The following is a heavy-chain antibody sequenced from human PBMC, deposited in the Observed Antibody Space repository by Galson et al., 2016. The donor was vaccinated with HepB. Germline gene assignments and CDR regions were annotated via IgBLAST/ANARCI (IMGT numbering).Heavy chain of an antibody. J-gene: IGHJ4*02. V-gene: IGHV3-30-3*01. CDR1: GFTFSSYG. CDR2: ASCDGSNN. D-gene: IGHD2-21*02. CDR3: ARDANLAYCRGDCYWFDY. Sequence: SLRLSCAASGFTFSSYGMHWVRQAPGKGLEWVAVASCDGSNNYYPDSVKDRFTVSRDNSKNTLYLQMNSLRTEDTAVYYCARDANLAYCRGDCYWFDYWGPGTLVTVSS.